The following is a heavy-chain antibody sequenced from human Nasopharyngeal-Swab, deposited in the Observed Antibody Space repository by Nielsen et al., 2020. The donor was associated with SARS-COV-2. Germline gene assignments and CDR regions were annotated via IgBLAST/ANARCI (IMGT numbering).Heavy chain of an antibody. CDR2: IRGDGSDP. D-gene: IGHD1-7*01. J-gene: IGHJ4*02. V-gene: IGHV3-74*01. Sequence: GESLKISCAGSGFIFSNYWMHWVRQAPGKGLAWVSLIRGDGSDPSYADSVKGRFTISKDNAKNTMYLQMNSLRADDTAMYFCARDRSGETGTVGADWGQGTLVTVSS. CDR1: GFIFSNYW. CDR3: ARDRSGETGTVGAD.